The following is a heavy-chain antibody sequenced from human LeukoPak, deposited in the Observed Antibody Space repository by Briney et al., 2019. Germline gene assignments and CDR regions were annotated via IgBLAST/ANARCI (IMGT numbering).Heavy chain of an antibody. CDR2: ISYDGSNR. CDR3: AKAGYSGHHFDY. D-gene: IGHD5-12*01. Sequence: GGSLRLSCAASGFTFSSYGMHWVRQAPGKGLEWAAVISYDGSNRYYADSVKGRFTISGDNSKNTLYPQMNSLRAEDTAVYYCAKAGYSGHHFDYWGQGTLVTVSS. V-gene: IGHV3-30*18. CDR1: GFTFSSYG. J-gene: IGHJ4*02.